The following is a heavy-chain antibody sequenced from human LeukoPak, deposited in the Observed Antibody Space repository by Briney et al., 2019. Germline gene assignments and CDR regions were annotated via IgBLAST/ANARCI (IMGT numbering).Heavy chain of an antibody. CDR1: GFTFSSYS. CDR3: ARDSRYSSGWRNWRAFDI. V-gene: IGHV3-48*02. CDR2: ISSSSSTI. J-gene: IGHJ3*02. Sequence: PGGSLRLSCAASGFTFSSYSMNWVRQAPGKGLEWVSYISSSSSTIYYADSVKGRFTISRDNAKNSLYLQMNSLRDEDTAVYYCARDSRYSSGWRNWRAFDIWGQGTMVTVSS. D-gene: IGHD6-19*01.